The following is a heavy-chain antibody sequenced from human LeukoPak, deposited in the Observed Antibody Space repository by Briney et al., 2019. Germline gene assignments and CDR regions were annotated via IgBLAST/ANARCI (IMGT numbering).Heavy chain of an antibody. V-gene: IGHV3-9*01. Sequence: GGSLRLSCAASGFNFDDYAMHWVRQAPGKGLEWVSGISWNSGSIGYMESVKGRFTISRDNAKNSLYLQMNSLRAEDTAVYYCARGGEVLLWFGVNYMDVWGKGTTVTVPS. J-gene: IGHJ6*03. CDR3: ARGGEVLLWFGVNYMDV. D-gene: IGHD3-10*01. CDR1: GFNFDDYA. CDR2: ISWNSGSI.